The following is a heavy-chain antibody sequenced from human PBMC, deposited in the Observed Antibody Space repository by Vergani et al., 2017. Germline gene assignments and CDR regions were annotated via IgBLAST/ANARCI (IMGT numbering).Heavy chain of an antibody. CDR2: IWYDGSNK. CDR1: GFTFSSYG. CDR3: ARDRGIWFGELLFDY. J-gene: IGHJ4*02. V-gene: IGHV3-33*01. D-gene: IGHD3-10*01. Sequence: QVQLVESGGGVVQPGRSLRLSCAASGFTFSSYGMHWVRQAPGEGLEWVAVIWYDGSNKYYADSVKGRFTISRDNSKNTLYLQMNSLRAEDTAVYYCARDRGIWFGELLFDYWGQGTLVTVSS.